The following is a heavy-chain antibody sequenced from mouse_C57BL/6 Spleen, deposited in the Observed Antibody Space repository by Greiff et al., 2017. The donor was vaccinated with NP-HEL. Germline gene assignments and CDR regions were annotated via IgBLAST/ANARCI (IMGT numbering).Heavy chain of an antibody. CDR2: IYPGDGDT. V-gene: IGHV1-82*01. CDR3: AREYYGSSLYAMDY. Sequence: QVQLQQSGPELVKPGASVKISCKASGYAFSSSWMNWVKQRPGKGLEWIGRIYPGDGDTNYNGKFKGKATLTADKSSSTAYMQLSSLTSEDSAVYVCAREYYGSSLYAMDYWGQGTSVTVSS. CDR1: GYAFSSSW. D-gene: IGHD1-1*01. J-gene: IGHJ4*01.